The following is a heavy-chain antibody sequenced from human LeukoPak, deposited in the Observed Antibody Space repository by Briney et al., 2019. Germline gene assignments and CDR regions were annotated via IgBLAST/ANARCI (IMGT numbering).Heavy chain of an antibody. V-gene: IGHV7-4-1*02. J-gene: IGHJ2*01. CDR2: INTNTGNP. CDR3: ARGSGSSWYNWYFDL. CDR1: GYTFSNYG. Sequence: EASVKVSCKASGYTFSNYGISWVRQAPGQGLEWMGWINTNTGNPTYAQGFTGRFVFSLDTSVSTAYLQISSLKAEDTAVYYCARGSGSSWYNWYFDLWGRGTLVTVSS. D-gene: IGHD6-13*01.